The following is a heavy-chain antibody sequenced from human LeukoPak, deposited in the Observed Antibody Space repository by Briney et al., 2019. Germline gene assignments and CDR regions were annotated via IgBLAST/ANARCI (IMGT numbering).Heavy chain of an antibody. CDR3: ARDSKEFDY. Sequence: GGSLRLSCAASGFTFSSYGMHWVRQATGEGLEWVSAIGTAGDTYYPGSVKGRFTISRDNSKNTLYLQMNSLRAEDTAVYYCARDSKEFDYWGQGTLVTVSS. J-gene: IGHJ4*02. V-gene: IGHV3-13*01. CDR2: IGTAGDT. CDR1: GFTFSSYG.